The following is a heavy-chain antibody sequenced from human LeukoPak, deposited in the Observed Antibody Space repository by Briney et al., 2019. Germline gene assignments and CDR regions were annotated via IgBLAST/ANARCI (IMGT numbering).Heavy chain of an antibody. J-gene: IGHJ4*02. CDR2: IYSGGST. V-gene: IGHV3-53*01. Sequence: SGGSLRLSCAASGFTVSSNYMSWVRQAPGKGLEWVSVIYSGGSTYYADSVKGRFTISRDNSKNTLYLQMNSLRAEDTAVYYCVRPSYGAPVGYWGQGTLVTVSS. CDR3: VRPSYGAPVGY. CDR1: GFTVSSNY. D-gene: IGHD4-17*01.